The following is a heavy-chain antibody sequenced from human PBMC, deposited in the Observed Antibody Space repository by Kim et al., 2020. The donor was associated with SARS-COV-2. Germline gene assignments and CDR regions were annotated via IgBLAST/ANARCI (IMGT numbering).Heavy chain of an antibody. V-gene: IGHV4-59*01. J-gene: IGHJ6*02. D-gene: IGHD3-22*01. Sequence: SETLSLTCTVSGGSISSYYWSWIRQPPGKGLEWIGYIYYSGSTNYNPSLKSRVTISVDTSKNQFSLKLSSVTAADTAVYYCARDYYYDSSGYVSFDGMDVWGQGTTVTVSS. CDR1: GGSISSYY. CDR2: IYYSGST. CDR3: ARDYYYDSSGYVSFDGMDV.